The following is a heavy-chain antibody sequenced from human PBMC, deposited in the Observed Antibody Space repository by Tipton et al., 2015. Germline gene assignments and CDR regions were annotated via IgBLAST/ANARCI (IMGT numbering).Heavy chain of an antibody. CDR1: SDSISKYY. Sequence: TLSLTCSVSSDSISKYYWSWIRQPPGKELEWIGYIQYSGSTNYNPSLKSRVTISRDTSKNQFSLKLASVTAADTAVYYCTSPSLPHDRGDYYFQSWGQGSLVTVSS. CDR2: IQYSGST. V-gene: IGHV4-59*08. CDR3: TSPSLPHDRGDYYFQS. D-gene: IGHD2-21*02. J-gene: IGHJ4*02.